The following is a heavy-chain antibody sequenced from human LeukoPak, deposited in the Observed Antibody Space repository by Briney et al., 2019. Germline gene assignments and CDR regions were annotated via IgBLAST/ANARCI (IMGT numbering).Heavy chain of an antibody. V-gene: IGHV1-69*05. CDR2: IIPIFGTA. Sequence: ASVKVSCKASGGTFSSYAISWVRQAPGQGLEWMGGIIPIFGTANYAQKFQGRVTITTDESTSTAYIELSSLRSEDTAVYYCARANYYDSSGYFPRNYYYYMDVWGKGTTVTVSS. CDR1: GGTFSSYA. D-gene: IGHD3-22*01. J-gene: IGHJ6*03. CDR3: ARANYYDSSGYFPRNYYYYMDV.